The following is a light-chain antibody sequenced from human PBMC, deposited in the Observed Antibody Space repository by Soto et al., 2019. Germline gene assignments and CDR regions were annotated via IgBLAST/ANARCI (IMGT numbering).Light chain of an antibody. CDR1: SSNIGNHF. CDR2: SSN. CDR3: AAWDDSLNGWV. J-gene: IGLJ3*02. V-gene: IGLV1-44*01. Sequence: QSVLTQPPSVSAAPGQKVTISCSGSSSNIGNHFVSWYQQLPGTAPKLLIFSSNQRPSGVPDRFSGSKSGASASLAISGLQSEDEADYYCAAWDDSLNGWVFGGGTKLTVL.